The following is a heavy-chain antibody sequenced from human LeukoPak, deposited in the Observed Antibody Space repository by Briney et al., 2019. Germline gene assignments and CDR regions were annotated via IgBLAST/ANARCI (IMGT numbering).Heavy chain of an antibody. D-gene: IGHD6-13*01. CDR3: ARDRPEYSSSWPNYYVDV. CDR1: GFTFSSYE. CDR2: ISSRGSTI. Sequence: PGGSLRLSCAASGFTFSSYEMNWVRQAPGKGLEWVSYISSRGSTIYYADSVKGRFTISRDNAKNSLYLQMNSLRAEDTAVYYCARDRPEYSSSWPNYYVDVWGKGTTVTVSS. V-gene: IGHV3-48*03. J-gene: IGHJ6*03.